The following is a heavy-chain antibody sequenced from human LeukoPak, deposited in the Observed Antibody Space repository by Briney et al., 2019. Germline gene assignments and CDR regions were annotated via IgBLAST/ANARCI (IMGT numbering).Heavy chain of an antibody. D-gene: IGHD3-3*01. CDR2: IKQDGSQE. CDR1: RFTLSTYW. V-gene: IGHV3-7*01. J-gene: IGHJ4*02. CDR3: ARGVPYDTWSGPHYSDY. Sequence: GGSLRLSCAASRFTLSTYWMSWVRQAPGKGLEWVAHIKQDGSQEYYVDSVKGRFTISRDSAKNSLYLQMNSLRAEDTAVYYCARGVPYDTWSGPHYSDYWGQGTLVTVSS.